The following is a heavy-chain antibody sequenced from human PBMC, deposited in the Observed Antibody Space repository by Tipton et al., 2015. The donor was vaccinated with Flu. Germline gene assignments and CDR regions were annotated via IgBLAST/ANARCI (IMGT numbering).Heavy chain of an antibody. CDR3: ARQYYDFWSGYYTSYAYYYGMDV. V-gene: IGHV4-59*01. CDR1: GGSISSYY. D-gene: IGHD3-3*01. CDR2: IYYSGST. Sequence: TLSLTCTVSGGSISSYYWSWIWQPPGKGLEWIGYIYYSGSTNYNPSLKSRVTISVDTSKNQFSLKLSSVTAADTAVYYCARQYYDFWSGYYTSYAYYYGMDVWGQGTTVTVPS. J-gene: IGHJ6*02.